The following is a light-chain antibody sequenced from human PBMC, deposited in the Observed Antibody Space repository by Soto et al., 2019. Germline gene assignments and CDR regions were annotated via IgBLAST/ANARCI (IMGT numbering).Light chain of an antibody. V-gene: IGLV2-11*01. CDR2: DVS. Sequence: QSVLTQPRSVSGSPGQSVTISCTGTSSDVGAYNYVSWYQQHPAKAPNLMIYDVSKRPSGVPDRFSGSKSGNTAPLTISGLQAEDEGDYYRCYFPSSAYVCGSGT. J-gene: IGLJ1*01. CDR1: SSDVGAYNY. CDR3: CYFPSSAYV.